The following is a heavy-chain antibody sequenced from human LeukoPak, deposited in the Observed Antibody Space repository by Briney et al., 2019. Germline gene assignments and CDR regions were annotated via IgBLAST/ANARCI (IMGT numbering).Heavy chain of an antibody. CDR2: IYYSGST. CDR1: GGSISSSSYY. V-gene: IGHV4-39*01. CDR3: ARDTYYYGSGSYDY. D-gene: IGHD3-10*01. J-gene: IGHJ4*02. Sequence: PSETLSLTCTVSGGSISSSSYYWGWIRQPPGKGLEWIGSIYYSGSTYYNPSLKSRVTISVDTSKNQCSLKRSSVTAADTAVYYCARDTYYYGSGSYDYWGQGTLVTVSS.